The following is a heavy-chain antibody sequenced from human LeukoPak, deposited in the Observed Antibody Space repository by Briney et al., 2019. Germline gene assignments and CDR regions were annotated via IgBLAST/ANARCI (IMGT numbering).Heavy chain of an antibody. J-gene: IGHJ5*02. Sequence: SETLSLTCTVSGGSISSGDYYWSWIRQPPGKGLEWIGYIYYSGSTYYNPSLKSRVTISVDTSKNQFSLKLSSVTAADTAVYYCAREPNSSSWSRAFDPWGQGTLVTVSS. CDR1: GGSISSGDYY. CDR2: IYYSGST. V-gene: IGHV4-30-4*01. D-gene: IGHD6-13*01. CDR3: AREPNSSSWSRAFDP.